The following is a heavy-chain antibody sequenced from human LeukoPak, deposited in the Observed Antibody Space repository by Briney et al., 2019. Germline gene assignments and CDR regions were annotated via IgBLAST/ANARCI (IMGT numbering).Heavy chain of an antibody. Sequence: PSETLSLTCTVSGGSISSSSYYWGWIRQPPGKGLEWIGSIYYSGSTYHNPSLKSRVTISVDTSKNQFSLKLSSVTAADTAVYYCARPKGAVAGIDYWGQGTLVTVSS. V-gene: IGHV4-39*01. CDR2: IYYSGST. D-gene: IGHD6-19*01. CDR3: ARPKGAVAGIDY. CDR1: GGSISSSSYY. J-gene: IGHJ4*02.